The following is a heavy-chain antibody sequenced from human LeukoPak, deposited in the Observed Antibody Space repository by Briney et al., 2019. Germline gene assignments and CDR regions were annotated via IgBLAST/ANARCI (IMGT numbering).Heavy chain of an antibody. V-gene: IGHV3-7*01. J-gene: IGHJ6*04. CDR3: AELGITMIGGV. Sequence: EGSPRLSCAATGFTFSAYWMTWVRQAPGKGLEWVANIKPDGSDRYYADSMKGRFTISRDNAKNSLYLQMNSLRAEDTAVYYCAELGITMIGGVWGKGTTVTTSS. CDR2: IKPDGSDR. D-gene: IGHD3-10*02. CDR1: GFTFSAYW.